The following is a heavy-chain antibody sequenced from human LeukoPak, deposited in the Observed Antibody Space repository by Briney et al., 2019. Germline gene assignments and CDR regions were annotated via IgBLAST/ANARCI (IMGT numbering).Heavy chain of an antibody. CDR2: ISWNSGRI. J-gene: IGHJ3*02. CDR3: AKDLGVGLNAFDI. CDR1: GFTFDDYA. D-gene: IGHD4/OR15-4a*01. V-gene: IGHV3-9*01. Sequence: PGRSLRLSFAASGFTFDDYAMHWVRQAPGRGLELVSGISWNSGRISDADSVNGRFTISRGNDNISLYLEMNSLRAEDTALYYCAKDLGVGLNAFDIWGQGTMVTVSS.